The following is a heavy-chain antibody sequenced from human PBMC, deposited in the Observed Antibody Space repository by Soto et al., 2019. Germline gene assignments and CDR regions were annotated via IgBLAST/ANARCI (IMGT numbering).Heavy chain of an antibody. CDR1: GYTFTSYD. CDR3: ARGFRYCYGSGAEYYYYYYYMDV. CDR2: MNPNSGNT. D-gene: IGHD3-10*01. Sequence: ASVKVSCKASGYTFTSYDINWVRQATGQGLEWMGWMNPNSGNTGYAQKFQGRVTMTRNTSISTAYMELSSLRSEDTAVYYCARGFRYCYGSGAEYYYYYYYMDVWGKGTTVTVSS. V-gene: IGHV1-8*01. J-gene: IGHJ6*03.